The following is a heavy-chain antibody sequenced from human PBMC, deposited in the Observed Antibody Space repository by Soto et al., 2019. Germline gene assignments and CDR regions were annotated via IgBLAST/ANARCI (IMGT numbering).Heavy chain of an antibody. D-gene: IGHD1-26*01. V-gene: IGHV3-33*08. CDR2: IWYDGSNK. CDR1: GFNFSSYG. CDR3: ARDLNSGSYPDAFDI. J-gene: IGHJ3*02. Sequence: QVQLVESGGGVVQPGRSLRLSCAASGFNFSSYGMHWVRQAPGKGLEWVAVIWYDGSNKYYADSVKGRFTISRDNSKNTLYLQMNSLRAEDTAVYYCARDLNSGSYPDAFDIWGQGTMVTVSS.